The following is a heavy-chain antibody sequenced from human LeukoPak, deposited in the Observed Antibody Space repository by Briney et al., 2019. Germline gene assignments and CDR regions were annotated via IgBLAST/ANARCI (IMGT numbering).Heavy chain of an antibody. D-gene: IGHD2-15*01. V-gene: IGHV4-30-4*01. CDR2: IYDSGST. J-gene: IGHJ3*02. CDR3: ARDCSGGSCYGAFDI. CDR1: GASIRSGDYY. Sequence: PSETLSLTCTVSGASIRSGDYYWSWIRQPPGKGLEWIGYIYDSGSTYYNPSLKSRITISVDTSENRFSLKLSSVTATDTAVYYCARDCSGGSCYGAFDIWGQGTMVTISS.